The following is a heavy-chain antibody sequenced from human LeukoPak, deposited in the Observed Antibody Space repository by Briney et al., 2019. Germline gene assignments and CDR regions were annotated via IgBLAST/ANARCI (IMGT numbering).Heavy chain of an antibody. CDR3: ATISVGAIYYFDY. D-gene: IGHD1-26*01. CDR2: MNPNSGNT. J-gene: IGHJ4*02. Sequence: ASVKVSCKASGYTFTSYDINWVRQATGQGLEWMGWMNPNSGNTGYAQKFQGRVTITRNTSISTAYMELSSLRSEDTAVYYCATISVGAIYYFDYWGQGTLVTVSS. V-gene: IGHV1-8*03. CDR1: GYTFTSYD.